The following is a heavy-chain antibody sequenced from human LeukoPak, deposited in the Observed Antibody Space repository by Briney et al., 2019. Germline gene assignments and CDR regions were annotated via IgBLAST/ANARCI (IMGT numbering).Heavy chain of an antibody. J-gene: IGHJ4*02. CDR3: ARGYSSGWYQYDY. CDR1: GGSFGGYY. V-gene: IGHV4-34*01. D-gene: IGHD6-19*01. Sequence: KPSETLSLTCAVYGGSFGGYYWSWIRQPPGKGLEWIGEINHSGSTNYNPSLKSRVTISVDTSKKQFSLKLSSVTAADTAVYYCARGYSSGWYQYDYWGQGTLVTVSS. CDR2: INHSGST.